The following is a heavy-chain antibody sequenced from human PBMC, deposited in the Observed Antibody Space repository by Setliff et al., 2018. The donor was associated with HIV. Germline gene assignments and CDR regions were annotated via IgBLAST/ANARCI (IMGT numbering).Heavy chain of an antibody. V-gene: IGHV1-18*01. CDR3: ARLSIPAYYYMDV. CDR1: GYTFTTYG. J-gene: IGHJ6*03. CDR2: ISTYNGNT. D-gene: IGHD2-21*01. Sequence: ASVKVSCKASGYTFTTYGITWVRQAPGQGLEWMGWISTYNGNTNYAQKFQGRVTMTTVTSTSTAYMELRSLRFDDTAVYYCARLSIPAYYYMDVWGKGTTVTVSS.